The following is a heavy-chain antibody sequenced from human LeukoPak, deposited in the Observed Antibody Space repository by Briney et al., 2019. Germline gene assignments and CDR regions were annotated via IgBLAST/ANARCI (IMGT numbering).Heavy chain of an antibody. CDR2: ISYDGSNK. J-gene: IGHJ6*02. CDR3: AREVREYDFWSGSSYYYYYGMDV. D-gene: IGHD3-3*01. Sequence: PGRSLRLSCAASGFTFSSYAMHWVRQAPGKGLEWVPVISYDGSNKYYADSVKGRFTISRDNSKNTLYLQMNSLRAEDTAVYYCAREVREYDFWSGSSYYYYYGMDVWGQGTTVTVSS. CDR1: GFTFSSYA. V-gene: IGHV3-30-3*01.